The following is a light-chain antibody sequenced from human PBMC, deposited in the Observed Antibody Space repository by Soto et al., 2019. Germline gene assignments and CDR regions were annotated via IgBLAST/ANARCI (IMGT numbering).Light chain of an antibody. CDR3: GSYASTTSREV. CDR2: EVT. V-gene: IGLV2-14*01. Sequence: QSALAQNASVSGSPGQSITISCTGASSDVGGYDFVSWYQHHPGTPPKLIIYEVTHRPSGVSHRFSGSRSASTASLTISGLQVEDEADYFCGSYASTTSREVFGTGTKVTVL. CDR1: SSDVGGYDF. J-gene: IGLJ1*01.